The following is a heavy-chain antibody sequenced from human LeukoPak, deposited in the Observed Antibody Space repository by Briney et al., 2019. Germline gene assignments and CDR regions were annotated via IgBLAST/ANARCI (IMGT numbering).Heavy chain of an antibody. D-gene: IGHD4-17*01. CDR2: IYAGGRT. CDR1: GFVVSSSY. J-gene: IGHJ5*01. Sequence: GGSLRLSCAVSGFVVSSSYITWVRQAPGKGLEWVSVIYAGGRTYYADSVKGRFTISRDDSKNTLYLQMNRLRAEDTAVYYCARHGDYGGSWLDSWGQGTLVVVSS. V-gene: IGHV3-66*04. CDR3: ARHGDYGGSWLDS.